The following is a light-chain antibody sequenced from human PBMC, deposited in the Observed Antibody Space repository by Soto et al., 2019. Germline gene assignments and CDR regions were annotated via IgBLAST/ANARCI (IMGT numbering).Light chain of an antibody. V-gene: IGKV1-5*03. Sequence: IQVTQSPSTLSGSVGDRVTITCRASQTISSWLAWYQQKPGKAPKLLIYKASTLKSGVPSRFSGSGSGTDFTLIINSLQPEDFATYYCQQSYSVPITFGQGRRLAIK. J-gene: IGKJ5*01. CDR2: KAS. CDR3: QQSYSVPIT. CDR1: QTISSW.